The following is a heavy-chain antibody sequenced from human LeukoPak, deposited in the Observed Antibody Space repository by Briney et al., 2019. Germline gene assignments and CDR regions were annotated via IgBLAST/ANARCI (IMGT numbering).Heavy chain of an antibody. CDR1: GFTFSSYW. V-gene: IGHV3-74*01. Sequence: GGSLRLSCAASGFTFSSYWMHWVRQAPGKGLVWVSRISTDGSSTTYADSVKGRFTISRDNAKDTLYLQMNSLRTEDTAVYYCAGHHQAYSRTYWGQGTLVTVSS. CDR3: AGHHQAYSRTY. J-gene: IGHJ4*02. D-gene: IGHD6-13*01. CDR2: ISTDGSST.